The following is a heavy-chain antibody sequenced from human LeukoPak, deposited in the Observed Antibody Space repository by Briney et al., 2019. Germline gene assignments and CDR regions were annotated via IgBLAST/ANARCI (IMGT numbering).Heavy chain of an antibody. Sequence: GGPLRLSCAASGVTLSDHHMDWVRQAPGKGLEWVGRTRDKTRGYTTEYAASVKGRFTISRDDSKTIAYLQMNSLKTEDTAVYYCTREKRYFDWFQADYWGQGTLVTVSS. V-gene: IGHV3-72*01. D-gene: IGHD3-9*01. CDR1: GVTLSDHH. CDR3: TREKRYFDWFQADY. CDR2: TRDKTRGYTT. J-gene: IGHJ4*02.